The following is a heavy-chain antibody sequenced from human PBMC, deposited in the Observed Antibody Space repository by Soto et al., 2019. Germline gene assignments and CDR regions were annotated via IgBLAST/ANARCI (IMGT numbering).Heavy chain of an antibody. J-gene: IGHJ6*02. Sequence: QLQLQESGSGLVKPSQTLSLTCAVSGGSISSGGYSWSWMRQPPGKGLEWIGYIYHSGSTYYNPSPXRXXTISVDRSKTQFSPKLSSVTAAATAVYYCARVPDVWGQGTTVTVSS. CDR1: GGSISSGGYS. CDR3: ARVPDV. CDR2: IYHSGST. V-gene: IGHV4-30-2*01.